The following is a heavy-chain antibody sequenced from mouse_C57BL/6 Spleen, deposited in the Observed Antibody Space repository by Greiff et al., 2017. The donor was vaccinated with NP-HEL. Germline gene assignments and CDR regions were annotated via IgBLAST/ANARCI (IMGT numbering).Heavy chain of an antibody. CDR3: ARSLYYGSSYGYYAMDY. Sequence: VQLQQSGAELVKPGASVKISCKASGYAFSSYWMNWVKQRPGKGLEWIGQIYPGDGDTNYNGKFKGKATLTADKSSSTAYMQLSSLTSEDSAVYFCARSLYYGSSYGYYAMDYWGQGTSVTVSS. CDR2: IYPGDGDT. V-gene: IGHV1-80*01. J-gene: IGHJ4*01. D-gene: IGHD1-1*01. CDR1: GYAFSSYW.